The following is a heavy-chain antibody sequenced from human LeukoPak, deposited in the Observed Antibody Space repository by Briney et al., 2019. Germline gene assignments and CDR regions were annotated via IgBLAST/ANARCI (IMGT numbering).Heavy chain of an antibody. Sequence: SETLPLTCSVSGDSVARSDSYWDWIRQPPGKGLEWIGTIYYSGKTYYSPSLKSRVTMSVDTSNNQFSLSLRSVTAADTAVYYCARRRYYDGSGYLEWGQGTLVSVSS. CDR2: IYYSGKT. CDR1: GDSVARSDSY. CDR3: ARRRYYDGSGYLE. V-gene: IGHV4-39*01. D-gene: IGHD3-22*01. J-gene: IGHJ1*01.